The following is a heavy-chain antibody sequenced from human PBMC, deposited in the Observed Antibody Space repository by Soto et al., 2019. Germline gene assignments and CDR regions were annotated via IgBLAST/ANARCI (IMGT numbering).Heavy chain of an antibody. CDR1: GYIIKNYW. V-gene: IGHV5-51*01. Sequence: PGESLKISCKASGYIIKNYWIGWVRQMPGQGLEWMGIIFPDDSDTRYSPSFQGHVTISVDKSISTAYVQWSSLKASDSAIYYCFRGGGTSRTFYYWGQGTLVTVSS. CDR2: IFPDDSDT. J-gene: IGHJ4*02. CDR3: FRGGGTSRTFYY. D-gene: IGHD3-16*01.